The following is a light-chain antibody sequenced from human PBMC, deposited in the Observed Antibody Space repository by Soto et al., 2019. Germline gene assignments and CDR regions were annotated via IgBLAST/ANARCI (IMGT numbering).Light chain of an antibody. CDR2: DVS. J-gene: IGLJ2*01. CDR1: SSDVGGYNY. V-gene: IGLV2-11*01. CDR3: CSNAGSYEV. Sequence: QSALTQPRSVSGSPGQSVTISCTGTSSDVGGYNYVSWYQQHPGKAPKGMIYDVSERPSGVPDRFSGSKSGNTPSLTISGLQAEDEADYYCCSNAGSYEVFGGGTKLTVL.